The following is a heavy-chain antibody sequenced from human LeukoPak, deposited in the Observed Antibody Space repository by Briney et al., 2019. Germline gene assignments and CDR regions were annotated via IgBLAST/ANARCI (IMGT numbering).Heavy chain of an antibody. CDR2: ISAGGGNT. V-gene: IGHV3-23*01. D-gene: IGHD4/OR15-4a*01. J-gene: IGHJ4*02. CDR1: GFTFRTFA. CDR3: AKGHSDYGTGFDW. Sequence: GGSPRLSCAASGFTFRTFAMSWVRQAPGKGLECVSVISAGGGNTYYADSVKGRFTISRDNSKSTLYLQMTSLRAEDTAVYYCAKGHSDYGTGFDWCGQGTLVTVSS.